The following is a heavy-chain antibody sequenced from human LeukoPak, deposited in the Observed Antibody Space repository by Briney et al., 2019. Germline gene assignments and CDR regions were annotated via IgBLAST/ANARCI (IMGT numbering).Heavy chain of an antibody. J-gene: IGHJ6*03. CDR3: ARDPYSGNYGNYYYYYMDV. D-gene: IGHD1-26*01. V-gene: IGHV3-21*01. CDR2: ITSSGTYI. Sequence: GGSLRLSCAASGFTFSSYNMNWVRQAPGKALEWVSSITSSGTYIFYADSVKGRFTISRDNAKNSLYLQMNSLGPEDTAVYYCARDPYSGNYGNYYYYYMDVWGKGTTVTVSS. CDR1: GFTFSSYN.